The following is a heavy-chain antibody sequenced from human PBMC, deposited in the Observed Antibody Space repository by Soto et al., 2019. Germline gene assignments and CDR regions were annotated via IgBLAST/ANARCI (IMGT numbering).Heavy chain of an antibody. Sequence: ASVKVSCKASGYTCTGYYMHCVLRSPLQWLDWMGWINPNSGGTNYAQKFQGRVTMTRDTSISTAYMELSRLRSDDTAVYYCARNRAVAGTPYRWFDPWGQGTLVTVSS. CDR2: INPNSGGT. CDR1: GYTCTGYY. V-gene: IGHV1-2*02. J-gene: IGHJ5*02. D-gene: IGHD6-19*01. CDR3: ARNRAVAGTPYRWFDP.